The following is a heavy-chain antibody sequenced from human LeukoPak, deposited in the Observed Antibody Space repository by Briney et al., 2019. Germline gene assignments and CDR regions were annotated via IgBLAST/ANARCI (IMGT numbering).Heavy chain of an antibody. CDR2: IFYSGST. D-gene: IGHD2-15*01. J-gene: IGHJ4*02. Sequence: SETLSLTCTVSGGSVSSDSYYWSWIRQPPAKGLEWIGYIFYSGSTNYNPSLKSRVSISLDTSKNQFSLKLTSLTAADTAVYFCARAFHGAAYYFDSWGQGNLVAVSS. V-gene: IGHV4-61*01. CDR3: ARAFHGAAYYFDS. CDR1: GGSVSSDSYY.